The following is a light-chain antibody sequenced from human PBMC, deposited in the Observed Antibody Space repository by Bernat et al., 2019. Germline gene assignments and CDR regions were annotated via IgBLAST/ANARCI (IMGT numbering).Light chain of an antibody. CDR2: MVS. CDR3: MQGTHRPQFT. Sequence: DVVMTQSPLSLPVTLGQPASISCRSSQSLVHSDGNTYLHWFQQRPGQSPRRLIYMVSNRDSGVPDRFSGSGSGTDFTLKISRVEAEDVAIYYCMQGTHRPQFTFGQGTKLEIK. CDR1: QSLVHSDGNTY. V-gene: IGKV2-30*02. J-gene: IGKJ2*01.